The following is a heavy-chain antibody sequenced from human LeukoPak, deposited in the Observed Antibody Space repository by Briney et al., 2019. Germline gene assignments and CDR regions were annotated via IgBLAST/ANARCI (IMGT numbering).Heavy chain of an antibody. CDR2: IYTSGST. J-gene: IGHJ5*02. Sequence: SQTLSLTCTVSGGSIRSGSYYWSWIRQPAGKGLEWIGRIYTSGSTHYNPSLKSRLTISLDTPHNQFSLQLSSVTAADTAVYYCARAPDYDFWSGHYTERYWFDPWGQGTLVTVSS. CDR1: GGSIRSGSYY. CDR3: ARAPDYDFWSGHYTERYWFDP. V-gene: IGHV4-61*02. D-gene: IGHD3-3*01.